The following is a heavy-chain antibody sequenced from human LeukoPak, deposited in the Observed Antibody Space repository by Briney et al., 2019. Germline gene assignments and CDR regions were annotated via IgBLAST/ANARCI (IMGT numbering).Heavy chain of an antibody. J-gene: IGHJ4*02. V-gene: IGHV3-64D*06. CDR3: VKVLPHNVLLWFGGLDY. D-gene: IGHD3-10*01. CDR2: ISSNGGST. CDR1: GFIFRNYG. Sequence: PGTSLRLSCAASGFIFRNYGMHWVRQAPGKGLEYVSAISSNGGSTYYADSVKGRFTISRDNSKNTLYLQMSSLRAEDTAVYYCVKVLPHNVLLWFGGLDYWGQGTLVTVSS.